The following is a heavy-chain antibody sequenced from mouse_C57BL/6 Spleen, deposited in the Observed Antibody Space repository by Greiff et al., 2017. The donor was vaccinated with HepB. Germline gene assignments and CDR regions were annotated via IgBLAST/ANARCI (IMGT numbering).Heavy chain of an antibody. Sequence: VQPQQSGAELVRPGASVTLSCKASGYTFTDYEMHWVKQTPVHGLEWIGAIDPETGGTAYNQKFKGKAILTADQSSSTAYMELRSLTSEDSAVYYCTTSIYYGNSYYFDYWGQGTTLTVSS. V-gene: IGHV1-15*01. CDR2: IDPETGGT. CDR3: TTSIYYGNSYYFDY. J-gene: IGHJ2*01. CDR1: GYTFTDYE. D-gene: IGHD2-1*01.